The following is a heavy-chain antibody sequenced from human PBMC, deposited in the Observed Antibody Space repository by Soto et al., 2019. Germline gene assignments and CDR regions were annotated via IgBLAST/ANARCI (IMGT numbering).Heavy chain of an antibody. J-gene: IGHJ4*02. Sequence: GGSLRLSCAASGFTFSSYAMSWVRQAPGKGLEWVSAISGSGGSTYYADSVKGRFTISRDNSKNTLYLQMNSLRAEDTAVYYCAKETETWIQLWSLGSDSLNPNFDYWGQGTLVTVSS. D-gene: IGHD5-18*01. CDR2: ISGSGGST. V-gene: IGHV3-23*01. CDR1: GFTFSSYA. CDR3: AKETETWIQLWSLGSDSLNPNFDY.